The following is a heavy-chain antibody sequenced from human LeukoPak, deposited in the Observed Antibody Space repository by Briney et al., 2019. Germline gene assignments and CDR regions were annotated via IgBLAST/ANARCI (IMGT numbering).Heavy chain of an antibody. CDR3: AGVVPAAIRGPFDY. Sequence: SETLSLTCAVYGGSFSGYYWSWIRQPPGKGLEWIGEINHSGSTNYNPSLKSRVTISVDTSKHQFSLKLSSVTAADTAVYYCAGVVPAAIRGPFDYWGQGTLVTVSS. V-gene: IGHV4-34*01. CDR1: GGSFSGYY. CDR2: INHSGST. J-gene: IGHJ4*02. D-gene: IGHD2-2*02.